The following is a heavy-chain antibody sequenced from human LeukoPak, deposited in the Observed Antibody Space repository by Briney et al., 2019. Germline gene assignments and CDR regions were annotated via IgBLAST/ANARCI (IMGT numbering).Heavy chain of an antibody. V-gene: IGHV4-34*01. J-gene: IGHJ3*02. CDR3: ARDRPSTGTPSAFDI. Sequence: PSETLSLTCAVYGGSFSGYYWSWIRQPPGKGLEWIGEINHSGSTNYNPSLKSRVTMSVDTSKNQFSLKLSSVTAADTAVYYCARDRPSTGTPSAFDIWGQGTMVTVSS. D-gene: IGHD1-1*01. CDR1: GGSFSGYY. CDR2: INHSGST.